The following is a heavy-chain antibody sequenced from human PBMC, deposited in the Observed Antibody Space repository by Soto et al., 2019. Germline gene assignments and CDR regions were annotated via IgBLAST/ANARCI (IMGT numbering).Heavy chain of an antibody. CDR3: ASSTTAVGGTTYYFEY. CDR1: GFTFSRYA. CDR2: ISTSDHTT. Sequence: GGSLRLSCAASGFTFSRYAMSWVRQAPGKGLEWVSSISTSDHTTYYADSVKGRFTISTDNSKNTLYVQMNGLRVEDTAVYYCASSTTAVGGTTYYFEYWGQGALVAVSS. D-gene: IGHD6-19*01. J-gene: IGHJ4*02. V-gene: IGHV3-23*01.